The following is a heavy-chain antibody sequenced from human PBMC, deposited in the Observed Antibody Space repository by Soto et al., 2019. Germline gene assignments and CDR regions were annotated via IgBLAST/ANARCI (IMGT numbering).Heavy chain of an antibody. CDR1: GGTFTSYY. Sequence: ASVKVSCKASGGTFTSYYMHWVRQAPGQGLEWMGIINPSGGSTSYAQKFQGRVTMTRDTSTSTVYMELSSLRSEDTAVYYCAREMTYYDILPGYGGAFAYWGQGTLVTVSS. CDR2: INPSGGST. CDR3: AREMTYYDILPGYGGAFAY. V-gene: IGHV1-46*03. D-gene: IGHD3-9*01. J-gene: IGHJ4*02.